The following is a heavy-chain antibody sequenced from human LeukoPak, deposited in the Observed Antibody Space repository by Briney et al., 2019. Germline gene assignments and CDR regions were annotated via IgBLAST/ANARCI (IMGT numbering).Heavy chain of an antibody. CDR1: GGSISSSSYY. J-gene: IGHJ6*03. V-gene: IGHV4-39*07. D-gene: IGHD3-16*01. Sequence: PSETLSLTCTVSGGSISSSSYYWGWIRQPPGKGLEWIGSIYYSGSTYYNPSLKSRVTISVDTSKNQFSLKLSSVTAADTAVYYCASGASYYYYYMDVWGKGTTVTVSS. CDR2: IYYSGST. CDR3: ASGASYYYYYMDV.